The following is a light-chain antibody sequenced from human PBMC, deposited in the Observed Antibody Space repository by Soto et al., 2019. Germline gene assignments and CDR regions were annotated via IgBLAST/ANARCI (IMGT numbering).Light chain of an antibody. CDR1: QSVSSN. J-gene: IGKJ5*01. Sequence: EIVLTQSPGTLSLSPGERATLSCRASQSVSSNYLAWYQQKPGQAPRLLIYGASTRATGIPERFSGSGSGTEFTLTISSLQSEDFAVYYCQQYNNWPITFGQGTRLEIK. V-gene: IGKV3D-15*01. CDR3: QQYNNWPIT. CDR2: GAS.